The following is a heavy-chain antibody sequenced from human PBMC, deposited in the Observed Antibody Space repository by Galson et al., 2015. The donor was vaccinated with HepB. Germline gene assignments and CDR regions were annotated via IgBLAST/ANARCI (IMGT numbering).Heavy chain of an antibody. J-gene: IGHJ4*02. CDR3: SRESDCNFTSCHDY. V-gene: IGHV3-49*03. CDR1: GFTFGDYA. CDR2: IRSKTYGGTT. D-gene: IGHD2-2*01. Sequence: SLRLSCAASGFTFGDYAMSWFRQAPGKGLEWVGFIRSKTYGGTTEYAASVKGRFTISRDDSKSIAYLQMNNLKNEDTAVYYCSRESDCNFTSCHDYWGQGTLVTVSS.